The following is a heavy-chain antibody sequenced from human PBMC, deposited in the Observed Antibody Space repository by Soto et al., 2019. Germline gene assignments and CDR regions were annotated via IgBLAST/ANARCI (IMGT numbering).Heavy chain of an antibody. CDR2: TIPICGTA. CDR3: ASCTSLRGRGFHYFDY. CDR1: GGTFSSYA. J-gene: IGHJ4*02. Sequence: QVQLVQAGAEVKKPGSSVQVSCKASGGTFSSYAISWVRQAPGQGREWMGGTIPICGTANYAQKFQGRVTITADESTSADYMELSSLRAEDTAVYYCASCTSLRGRGFHYFDYWGQGSLVTVSS. D-gene: IGHD6-6*01. V-gene: IGHV1-69*01.